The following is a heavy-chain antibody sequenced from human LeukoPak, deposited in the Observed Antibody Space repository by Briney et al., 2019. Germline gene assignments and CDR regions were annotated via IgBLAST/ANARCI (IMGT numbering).Heavy chain of an antibody. CDR3: ATTSEYYFDY. CDR1: GFTFSSYG. V-gene: IGHV3-23*01. J-gene: IGHJ4*02. Sequence: PGRSLRLSCAASGFTFSSYGMHWVRQAPGKGLEWVSAISGSGGSTYYADSVKGRFTISRDNSKNTLYLQMNSLRAEDTAVYYCATTSEYYFDYWGQGTLVTVSS. D-gene: IGHD1-14*01. CDR2: ISGSGGST.